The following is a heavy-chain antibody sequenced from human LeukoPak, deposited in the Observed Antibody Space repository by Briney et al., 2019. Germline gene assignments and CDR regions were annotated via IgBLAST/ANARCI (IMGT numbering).Heavy chain of an antibody. Sequence: GGSLRLSCAASGFTFSSYWMHWVRQAPGKGLVWVSRINSDRSSTSYADSVKGRFTISRDNAKNTLYLQMNSLRAEDTAVYYCARNSGSYSGYYGMDVCGQGTTVTVSS. D-gene: IGHD1-26*01. V-gene: IGHV3-74*01. J-gene: IGHJ6*02. CDR1: GFTFSSYW. CDR2: INSDRSST. CDR3: ARNSGSYSGYYGMDV.